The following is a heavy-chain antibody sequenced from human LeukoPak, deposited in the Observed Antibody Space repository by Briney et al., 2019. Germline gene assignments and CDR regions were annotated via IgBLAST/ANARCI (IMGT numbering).Heavy chain of an antibody. CDR3: ATRGILIVGATTPFDY. CDR1: GGTFSSYT. CDR2: IIPILGIA. V-gene: IGHV1-69*02. D-gene: IGHD1-26*01. J-gene: IGHJ4*02. Sequence: GALVKVSCKASGGTFSSYTISWVRQAPGQGLEWMGRIIPILGIANYAQKFQGRVTITADKSTSTAYMELSSLRSEDTAVYYCATRGILIVGATTPFDYWGQGTLVTVSS.